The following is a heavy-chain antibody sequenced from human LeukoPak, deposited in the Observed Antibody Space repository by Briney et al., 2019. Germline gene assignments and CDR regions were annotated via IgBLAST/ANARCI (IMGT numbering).Heavy chain of an antibody. CDR1: GYTFTSYG. Sequence: GASVKVSCKASGYTFTSYGISWVRQAPGQGLEWMGWISAYNGNTNYAQKLQGRVTTTTDTSTSTAYMELRSLRSDDTAVYYCARDFGILIAAAGTEGTPFDYWGQGTLVTVSS. CDR3: ARDFGILIAAAGTEGTPFDY. CDR2: ISAYNGNT. D-gene: IGHD6-13*01. V-gene: IGHV1-18*01. J-gene: IGHJ4*02.